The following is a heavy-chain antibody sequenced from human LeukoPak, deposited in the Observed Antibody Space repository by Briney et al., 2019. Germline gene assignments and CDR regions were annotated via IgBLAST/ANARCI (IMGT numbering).Heavy chain of an antibody. J-gene: IGHJ4*02. D-gene: IGHD7-27*01. CDR3: ASNGGNSGIFLQLDY. CDR1: GFTIGTNY. CDR2: IYSGGNT. Sequence: GGSLRLSCAASGFTIGTNYQSWVRQAPGKGLEWVSVIYSGGNTYSADSVKGRFTISRDNSKNTLYLQMNSLRVENTAVYYCASNGGNSGIFLQLDYWGQGTLVTVSS. V-gene: IGHV3-66*02.